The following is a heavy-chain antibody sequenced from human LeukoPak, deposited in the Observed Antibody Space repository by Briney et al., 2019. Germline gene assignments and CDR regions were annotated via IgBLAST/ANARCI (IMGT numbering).Heavy chain of an antibody. Sequence: ASVMVSCKASGYDFIRYDINWVRLAPGQGLEWMGWMNPNNGDTDYAQNFQGRVTMTRDTSMSTAYMELSSLRSEDTAVYYCATGGFWFGELFRGANWFDPWGQGTLVTVSS. J-gene: IGHJ5*02. V-gene: IGHV1-8*01. CDR3: ATGGFWFGELFRGANWFDP. D-gene: IGHD3-10*01. CDR1: GYDFIRYD. CDR2: MNPNNGDT.